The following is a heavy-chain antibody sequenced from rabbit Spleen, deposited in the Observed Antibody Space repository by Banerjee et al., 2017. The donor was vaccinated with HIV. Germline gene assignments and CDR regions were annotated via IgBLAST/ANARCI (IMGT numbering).Heavy chain of an antibody. CDR1: GVSFSSSSY. CDR2: VAAGVSFTS. V-gene: IGHV1S40*01. CDR3: ARDTASSFSSYGMDL. J-gene: IGHJ6*01. D-gene: IGHD6-1*01. Sequence: QSLEESGGDLVKPGASLTLTCTASGVSFSSSSYMCWVRQPPGKGPEWIACVAAGVSFTSYYATWAKGRFTISKTSSTTVTLQMTSLTVADTATYFCARDTASSFSSYGMDLWGPGTLVTVS.